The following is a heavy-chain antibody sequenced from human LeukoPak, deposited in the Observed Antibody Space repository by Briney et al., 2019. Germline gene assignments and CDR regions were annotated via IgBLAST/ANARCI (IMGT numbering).Heavy chain of an antibody. J-gene: IGHJ5*02. Sequence: GESLKISCKGSGYSLTSYWIGWVRQMPGKGLEWMGIIYPGDSDTRYSPSFQGQVTISADKSISTAYLQWSSLKASDTAMYYCARGYDFWSGYYATWFDPWGQGTLVTVSS. CDR3: ARGYDFWSGYYATWFDP. V-gene: IGHV5-51*01. CDR2: IYPGDSDT. CDR1: GYSLTSYW. D-gene: IGHD3-3*01.